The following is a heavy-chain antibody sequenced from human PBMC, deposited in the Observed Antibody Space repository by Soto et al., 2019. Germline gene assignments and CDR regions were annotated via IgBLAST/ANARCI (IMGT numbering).Heavy chain of an antibody. J-gene: IGHJ5*02. D-gene: IGHD3-9*01. CDR1: GGSISNYY. CDR2: VYYSGGT. V-gene: IGHV4-59*01. Sequence: SETLSLTCTVSGGSISNYYWTWVRQPPGKGLEWIGYVYYSGGTNYNPSLESRVTISIDASKNQFSLKMKSVTAADTAVYYCVRDYLLTGFDPWGQGALVTVSS. CDR3: VRDYLLTGFDP.